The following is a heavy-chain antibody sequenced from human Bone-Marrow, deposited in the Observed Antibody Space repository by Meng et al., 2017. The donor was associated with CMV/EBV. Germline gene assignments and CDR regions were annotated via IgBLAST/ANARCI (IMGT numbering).Heavy chain of an antibody. Sequence: KVCCKASGYTCTGYYMHWVRQAPGQGLEWMGWSNPNSGGTNYAQKCQGRVTMTRDTSISTAYMELSRLRSDDTAVYYCARGKWYFDYWGQGMLVTVSS. CDR1: GYTCTGYY. CDR2: SNPNSGGT. CDR3: ARGKWYFDY. V-gene: IGHV1-2*02. D-gene: IGHD1-26*01. J-gene: IGHJ4*02.